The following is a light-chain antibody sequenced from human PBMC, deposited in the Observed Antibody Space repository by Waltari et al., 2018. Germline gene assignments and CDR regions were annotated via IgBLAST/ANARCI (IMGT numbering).Light chain of an antibody. CDR3: QQSYSTLRT. Sequence: DIQMTQSPSSLSASVGDRVTITCRASQSISSYLNWYQQKQGKAPKLLIYAASSLQSGVPSRFSGSGSGTDFTLTISSLQPEDFATYYCQQSYSTLRTFGPGTKVDIK. CDR1: QSISSY. J-gene: IGKJ3*01. CDR2: AAS. V-gene: IGKV1-39*01.